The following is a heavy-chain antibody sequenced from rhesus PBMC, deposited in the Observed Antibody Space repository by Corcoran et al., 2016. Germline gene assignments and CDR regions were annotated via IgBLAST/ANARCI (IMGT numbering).Heavy chain of an antibody. J-gene: IGHJ4*01. CDR2: INGRSEIT. V-gene: IGHV4-76*01. CDR3: ARVRSYNSGYYTFDY. CDR1: GGSISSGYD. Sequence: QVQLQESGPGVVKPSETRSLTSAVSGGSISSGYDWTGFRQPPGKGLECIGYINGRSEITKYNPALMTGVTISKEASQTQFSLQLDSGPAADTAVYYCARVRSYNSGYYTFDYWGQGVLVTVSS. D-gene: IGHD3-28*01.